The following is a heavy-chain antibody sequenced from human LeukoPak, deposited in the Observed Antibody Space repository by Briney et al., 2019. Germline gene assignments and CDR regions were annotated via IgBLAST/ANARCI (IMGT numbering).Heavy chain of an antibody. CDR3: ARVSDDSSGYYYSFYYYGMDV. CDR2: ISAYNGNT. CDR1: GYTFTSYG. J-gene: IGHJ6*02. D-gene: IGHD3-22*01. Sequence: VASVKVSCKASGYTFTSYGISWVRQAPGQGLEWMGWISAYNGNTNYAQKLQGRVTMTTDTSTSTAYMELRSLRSDDTAVYYCARVSDDSSGYYYSFYYYGMDVWGQGTTVTVSS. V-gene: IGHV1-18*01.